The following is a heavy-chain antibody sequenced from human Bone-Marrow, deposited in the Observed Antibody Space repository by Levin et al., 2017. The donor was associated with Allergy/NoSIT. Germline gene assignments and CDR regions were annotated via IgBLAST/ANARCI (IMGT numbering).Heavy chain of an antibody. CDR3: IRAKWGSGYFDL. D-gene: IGHD7-27*01. CDR2: TGSKAKRYTT. CDR1: GFNFDDHY. Sequence: GESLKISCAASGFNFDDHYMDWVRQAPGKGLEWIGRTGSKAKRYTTKYAASVKGRFTILRDDSENLLYLQVNSLKTEDTAVYYCIRAKWGSGYFDLWGRGALVTVSS. J-gene: IGHJ2*01. V-gene: IGHV3-72*01.